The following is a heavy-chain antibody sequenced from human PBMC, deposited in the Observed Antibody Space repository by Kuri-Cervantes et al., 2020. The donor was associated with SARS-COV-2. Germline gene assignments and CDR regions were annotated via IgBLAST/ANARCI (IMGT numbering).Heavy chain of an antibody. CDR3: ARDTGTHCSDISCYGYYYYHGMDV. Sequence: GSLRLSCTVSGGSISSYYWSWIRQPPGKGLEWIGYISYSGNTNYNPSLKSRVTISVDTSKNQFSLRLSSVTAADTAVYYCARDTGTHCSDISCYGYYYYHGMDVWGQGTTVTVSS. D-gene: IGHD2-2*01. CDR1: GGSISSYY. CDR2: ISYSGNT. J-gene: IGHJ6*02. V-gene: IGHV4-59*01.